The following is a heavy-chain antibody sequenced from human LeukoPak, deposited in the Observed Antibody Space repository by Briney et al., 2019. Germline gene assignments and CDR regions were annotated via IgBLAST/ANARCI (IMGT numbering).Heavy chain of an antibody. J-gene: IGHJ4*02. CDR1: GFTFSSYW. Sequence: PGGSLRLSCAASGFTFSSYWMSWVRQAPGEGLEWVANIKQDGSEKYYVDSVKGRFTISRDNAKNSLYLQMNSLRAEDTAVYYCARALPRDYFDYWGQGTLVTVSS. CDR3: ARALPRDYFDY. V-gene: IGHV3-7*01. CDR2: IKQDGSEK.